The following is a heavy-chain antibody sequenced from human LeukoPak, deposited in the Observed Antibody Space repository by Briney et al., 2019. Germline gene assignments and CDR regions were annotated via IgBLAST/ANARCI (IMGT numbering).Heavy chain of an antibody. CDR2: ISSSGSTI. CDR3: ARVGGDFVVGYFDP. V-gene: IGHV3-48*03. D-gene: IGHD2-21*01. J-gene: IGHJ5*02. CDR1: GFTFSSYE. Sequence: PGGSLRLSCAASGFTFSSYEMNWVHQAPGKGLEWVSYISSSGSTIYYADSVKGRFAISRDNAKNSLYLEMNSLRAEDTAVYYCARVGGDFVVGYFDPWGQGTLVTVSS.